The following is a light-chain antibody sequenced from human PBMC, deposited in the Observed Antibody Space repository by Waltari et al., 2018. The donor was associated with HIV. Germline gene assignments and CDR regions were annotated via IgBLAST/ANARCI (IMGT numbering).Light chain of an antibody. CDR1: QDISTW. CDR3: QQYKSSPT. V-gene: IGKV1-5*03. Sequence: DIQMTQFPSTLSASVGDRVTITCRASQDISTWLAWYRQKPGEAPNLLIYEASSLESGAPLRFSGRGSGTEFTLTISSVQPGDFATYYCQQYKSSPTLGQGTRLDFK. J-gene: IGKJ5*01. CDR2: EAS.